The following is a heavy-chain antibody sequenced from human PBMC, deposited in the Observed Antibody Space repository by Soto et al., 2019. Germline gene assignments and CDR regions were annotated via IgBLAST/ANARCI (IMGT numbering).Heavy chain of an antibody. Sequence: PGGSLRLSWAGSGVTFRTEAIILCRHAPEKGLEWVSAISGSGGSTYYADSVKGRFTISRDHSKNTLYLQMNSRRAEDTAVYYCATQSIVGAIMGVFSRVSPHPDYWRDGTLVTV. CDR3: ATQSIVGAIMGVFSRVSPHPDY. V-gene: IGHV3-23*01. CDR2: ISGSGGST. CDR1: GVTFRTEA. J-gene: IGHJ4*01. D-gene: IGHD1-26*01.